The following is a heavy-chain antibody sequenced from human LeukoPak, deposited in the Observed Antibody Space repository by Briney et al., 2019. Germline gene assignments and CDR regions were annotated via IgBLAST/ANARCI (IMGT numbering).Heavy chain of an antibody. J-gene: IGHJ4*02. CDR2: ISYDGSNK. CDR3: ATVGVAGIDY. D-gene: IGHD6-19*01. CDR1: GFTFSSYG. Sequence: GRSLRLSCAASGFTFSSYGMHWVRQAPGKGLEWVAVISYDGSNKYYADSVKGRFTISRDNSKNTLYLQMNSLRAEDTAVYYCATVGVAGIDYWGQGTLVTVSS. V-gene: IGHV3-30*03.